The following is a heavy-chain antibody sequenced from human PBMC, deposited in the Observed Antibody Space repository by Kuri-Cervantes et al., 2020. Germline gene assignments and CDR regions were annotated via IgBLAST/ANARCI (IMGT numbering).Heavy chain of an antibody. V-gene: IGHV1-69*13. Sequence: SVKVSCKASGYTFTGYYMHWVRQAPGQGLEWMGGIIPIFGTANYAQKFQGRVTITADESTSTAYMELSSLRSEDTAVYYCARALGLVLRYFDWLTGRGNWFDPWGQGTLVTVSS. CDR3: ARALGLVLRYFDWLTGRGNWFDP. J-gene: IGHJ5*02. CDR2: IIPIFGTA. D-gene: IGHD3-9*01. CDR1: GYTFTGYY.